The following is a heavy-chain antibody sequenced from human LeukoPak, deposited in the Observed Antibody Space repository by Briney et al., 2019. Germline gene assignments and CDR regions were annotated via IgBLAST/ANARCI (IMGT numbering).Heavy chain of an antibody. Sequence: PGRPLRLSCVVSGFTFSTYAMHWVRQAPGKGLEWVAIISYDGSDKYYADSVKGRFTISRDNSKNTLYLRMNSLRAEDTAVYYCAKDIRNDRFGGPGKYWGQGTLVTVSS. J-gene: IGHJ4*02. CDR2: ISYDGSDK. V-gene: IGHV3-30*18. CDR1: GFTFSTYA. D-gene: IGHD3-10*01. CDR3: AKDIRNDRFGGPGKY.